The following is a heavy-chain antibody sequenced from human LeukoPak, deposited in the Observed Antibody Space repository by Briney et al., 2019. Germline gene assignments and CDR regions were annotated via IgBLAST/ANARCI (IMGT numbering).Heavy chain of an antibody. CDR2: ISSSSSSFI. J-gene: IGHJ3*02. CDR1: GFTFSSHN. V-gene: IGHV3-21*01. Sequence: PGGSLRLSCAASGFTFSSHNMNWVRQAPGKGLEWISSISSSSSSFIYYADSVKGRFAISRDNANNSLYLQMNSLRGEDTAIYYCAREDTVDAFDIWGQGTMVTVSS. CDR3: AREDTVDAFDI. D-gene: IGHD4-17*01.